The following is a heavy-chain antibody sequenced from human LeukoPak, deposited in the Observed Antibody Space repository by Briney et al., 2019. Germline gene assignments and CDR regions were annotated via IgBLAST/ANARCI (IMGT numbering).Heavy chain of an antibody. J-gene: IGHJ4*02. Sequence: PGGSLRLSCAASGFTFDDYAMHWVRQAPGKGLEWVSGISWNSGSIGYADSVKGRFTISRDNAKNSLYLQMNSLRAEDTALYYCAKDIVGGVRGVIIHWGQGTLVTVSS. CDR3: AKDIVGGVRGVIIH. D-gene: IGHD3-10*01. CDR2: ISWNSGSI. CDR1: GFTFDDYA. V-gene: IGHV3-9*01.